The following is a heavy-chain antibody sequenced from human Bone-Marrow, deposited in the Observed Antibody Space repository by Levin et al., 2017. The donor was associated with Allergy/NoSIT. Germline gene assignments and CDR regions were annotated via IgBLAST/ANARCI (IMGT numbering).Heavy chain of an antibody. CDR2: IDPSDSYT. J-gene: IGHJ6*03. Sequence: GESLKISCKGSGYSFTSYWISWVRQMPGKGLEWMGRIDPSDSYTNYSPSFQGHVTISADKSISTAYLQWSSLKASDTAMYYCARTRYCSSTSCFYYYYYYMDVWGKGTTVTVSS. CDR3: ARTRYCSSTSCFYYYYYYMDV. D-gene: IGHD2-2*01. V-gene: IGHV5-10-1*01. CDR1: GYSFTSYW.